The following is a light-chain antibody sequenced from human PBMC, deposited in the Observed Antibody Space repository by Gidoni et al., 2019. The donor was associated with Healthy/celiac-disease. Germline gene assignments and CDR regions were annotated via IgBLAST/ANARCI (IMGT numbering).Light chain of an antibody. CDR1: QSISSY. Sequence: DIQMTQSPSSLSASVGDRVTITCRASQSISSYLNWYQQKPGKAPKLLIYAASSLQSGVPSRLSGSGSGTDFTLTTSSLQPEDVATYYCQQSYSSTPAFGGGTKVEIK. CDR2: AAS. CDR3: QQSYSSTPA. V-gene: IGKV1-39*01. J-gene: IGKJ4*01.